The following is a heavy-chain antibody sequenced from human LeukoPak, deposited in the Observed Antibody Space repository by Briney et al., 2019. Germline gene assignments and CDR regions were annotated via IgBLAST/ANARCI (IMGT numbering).Heavy chain of an antibody. CDR1: GFTFSTYA. V-gene: IGHV3-23*01. Sequence: PGGSLRLSCAASGFTFSTYAMSWVRQAPGRGLEWVSAVSESGSGTYYADSVKGRFTISRDNSKNTLYLQMTSLRAEDTALYCCAKGKGSTGWYDWGQGTLVTVSS. CDR3: AKGKGSTGWYD. D-gene: IGHD6-19*01. J-gene: IGHJ4*02. CDR2: VSESGSGT.